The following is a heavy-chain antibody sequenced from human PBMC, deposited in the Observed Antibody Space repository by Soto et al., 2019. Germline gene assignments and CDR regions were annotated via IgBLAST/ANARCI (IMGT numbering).Heavy chain of an antibody. D-gene: IGHD2-21*02. CDR3: EKDDLPQRGDDYLAD. Sequence: GGSLRLSCAASGFSFTNFAMSWVRQAPGKGLEWVAGIGASGDITWYADSVKGRLSISRDNSKNTLYLQLNSLRFEDTAVYYCEKDDLPQRGDDYLADWGPGTLDTVS. J-gene: IGHJ4*02. V-gene: IGHV3-23*01. CDR2: IGASGDIT. CDR1: GFSFTNFA.